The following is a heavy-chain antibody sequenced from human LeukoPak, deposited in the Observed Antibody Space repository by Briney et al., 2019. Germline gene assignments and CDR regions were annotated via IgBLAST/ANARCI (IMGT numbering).Heavy chain of an antibody. CDR3: ARCSLPQWRNYFDY. CDR1: GFTFYTYS. J-gene: IGHJ4*02. Sequence: PGGSLRLSCAASGFTFYTYSMNWVRQAPGKGLEWVANIRQDGSEKYYVDSVKGRFTISRDNAKNSLYLQMNSLRAEDTAVYYCARCSLPQWRNYFDYWGQGTLVTVSS. D-gene: IGHD6-19*01. V-gene: IGHV3-7*01. CDR2: IRQDGSEK.